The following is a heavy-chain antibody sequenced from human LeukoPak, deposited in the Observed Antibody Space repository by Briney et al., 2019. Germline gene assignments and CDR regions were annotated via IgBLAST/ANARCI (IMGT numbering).Heavy chain of an antibody. CDR1: GFTVSSNY. D-gene: IGHD3-10*01. J-gene: IGHJ4*02. V-gene: IGHV3-23*01. CDR3: AKRLAYGSGGSDYFDF. CDR2: ISGSGANT. Sequence: GGSLRLSCAVSGFTVSSNYMNWVRQAPGKGLEWVSEISGSGANTYYADSVKGRFTISRDNSKNTLYLQMSSLRAEDTAVYYCAKRLAYGSGGSDYFDFWGQGTLVTVSS.